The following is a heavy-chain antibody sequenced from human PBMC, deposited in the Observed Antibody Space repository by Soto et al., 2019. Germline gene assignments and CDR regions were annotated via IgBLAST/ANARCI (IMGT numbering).Heavy chain of an antibody. CDR2: ISGSGGGT. CDR3: PNHLRTSLIVVVVPYAY. CDR1: RFTLSRYA. D-gene: IGHD3-22*01. V-gene: IGHV3-23*01. Sequence: GGSLRLSCAASRFTLSRYAMSWARHSPGKGLEWVSAISGSGGGTYYADSVKGRFTISRDNSKNTLYLQMNRLRAEDTAVYYCPNHLRTSLIVVVVPYAYCRRGHLVIGSS. J-gene: IGHJ4*02.